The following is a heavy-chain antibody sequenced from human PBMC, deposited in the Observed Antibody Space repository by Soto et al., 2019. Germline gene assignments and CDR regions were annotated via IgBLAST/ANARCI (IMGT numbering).Heavy chain of an antibody. Sequence: ASVEVSCKASGYTFSSYAMHWVRQAPGQRLEWMGWINAGYGNTKSSQKFQDRVTISRDTSASTAYMELTSLRSEDTAVYYCARDTGDGNFDFWGQGTLVTVSS. D-gene: IGHD7-27*01. CDR1: GYTFSSYA. J-gene: IGHJ4*02. V-gene: IGHV1-3*01. CDR3: ARDTGDGNFDF. CDR2: INAGYGNT.